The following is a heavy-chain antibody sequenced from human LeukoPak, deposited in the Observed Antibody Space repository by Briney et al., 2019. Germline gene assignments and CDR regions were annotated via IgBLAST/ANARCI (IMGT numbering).Heavy chain of an antibody. CDR2: IYYSGST. CDR3: ARGGVVGARWGARGYYFDY. Sequence: SETLSLTCTVSGGSISSYYWSWIRQPPGKGLEWIGYIYYSGSTNYNPSLKSRATISVDTSKNQFSLKLSSVTAADTAVYYCARGGVVGARWGARGYYFDYWGQGTLVTVSS. V-gene: IGHV4-59*08. CDR1: GGSISSYY. D-gene: IGHD1-26*01. J-gene: IGHJ4*02.